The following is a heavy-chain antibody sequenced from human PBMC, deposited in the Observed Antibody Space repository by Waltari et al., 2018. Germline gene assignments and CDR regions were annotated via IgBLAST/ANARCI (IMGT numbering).Heavy chain of an antibody. J-gene: IGHJ4*02. CDR1: GYTFTKYD. V-gene: IGHV1-18*01. D-gene: IGHD5-12*01. CDR3: ARNSYTGYEDS. Sequence: QVQLVQSGSEVKKPGASVKVSCKASGYTFTKYDLSWVRQAPGQGLEWMGWISGYNGNTYNAQKFQGRITLTAGTSTTTAYMELRSLRSDDTAVYYCARNSYTGYEDSWGQGTLVTVSS. CDR2: ISGYNGNT.